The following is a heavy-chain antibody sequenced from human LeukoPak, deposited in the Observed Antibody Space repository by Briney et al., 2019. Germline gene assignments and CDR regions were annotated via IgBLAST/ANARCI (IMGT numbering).Heavy chain of an antibody. J-gene: IGHJ5*02. CDR2: IYTSGST. CDR3: ARDQIVVVPAAMNWFDP. CDR1: GASISSYY. D-gene: IGHD2-2*01. Sequence: SETLSLTCAVSGASISSYYWSWIRQPAGKGLEWIGRIYTSGSTNYNPSLKSRVTISVDTSKNQFSLKLSSVTAADTAVYYCARDQIVVVPAAMNWFDPWGQGTLVTVSS. V-gene: IGHV4-4*07.